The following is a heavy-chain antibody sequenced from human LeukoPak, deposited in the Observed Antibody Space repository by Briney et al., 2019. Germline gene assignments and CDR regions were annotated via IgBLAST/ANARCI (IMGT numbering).Heavy chain of an antibody. V-gene: IGHV1-69*06. CDR3: ARGLVLRYFDWLPIPYFDY. CDR2: IIPIFGTA. J-gene: IGHJ4*02. D-gene: IGHD3-9*01. Sequence: ASVKVSCKASRGTFSSYAISWVRQAPGQGLEWMGGIIPIFGTANYAQKFQGRVTITADKSTSTAYMELSSLRSEDTAVYYCARGLVLRYFDWLPIPYFDYWGQGTLVTVSS. CDR1: RGTFSSYA.